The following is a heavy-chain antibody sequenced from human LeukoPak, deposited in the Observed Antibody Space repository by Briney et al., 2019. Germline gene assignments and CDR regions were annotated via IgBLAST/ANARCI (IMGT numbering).Heavy chain of an antibody. D-gene: IGHD3-22*01. V-gene: IGHV3-23*01. CDR1: GFTFSSYA. CDR2: ISGSGGST. J-gene: IGHJ3*02. Sequence: GGSLRLSCAASGFTFSSYAMSWVRQAPGKGLEWVSAISGSGGSTYYADSVKGRFTMSRDNSKNTLYLQMNSLRAEDTAVYYCAKDPQGSGYFHDAFDIWGQGTMVTVSS. CDR3: AKDPQGSGYFHDAFDI.